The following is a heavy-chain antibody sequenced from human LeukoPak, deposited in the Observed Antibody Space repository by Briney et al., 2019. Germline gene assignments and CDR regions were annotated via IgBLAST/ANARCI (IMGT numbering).Heavy chain of an antibody. CDR2: IYYSGST. J-gene: IGHJ6*02. Sequence: PSETLSLTCTVSGGSISSYYWSWIRQPPGKGLEWIGYIYYSGSTNYNPSLKSRVTISVDTSKNQFSLKLSSVTAADTAVYYCARMGIGNRLDGMDVWGQGTTVTVSS. V-gene: IGHV4-59*01. CDR1: GGSISSYY. D-gene: IGHD1-14*01. CDR3: ARMGIGNRLDGMDV.